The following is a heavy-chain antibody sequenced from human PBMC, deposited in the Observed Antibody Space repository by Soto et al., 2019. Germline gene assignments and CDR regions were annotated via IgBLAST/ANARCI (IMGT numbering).Heavy chain of an antibody. CDR1: GGSISSGGYY. CDR2: IYYSGST. D-gene: IGHD3-22*01. V-gene: IGHV4-31*03. J-gene: IGHJ4*02. CDR3: VRATYFSDSSGYTRCFDY. Sequence: SETLSLTCTVSGGSISSGGYYWSWIRQHPGKGLEWIGYIYYSGSTYYNPSLKSRVTISVDTSKNQFSLKLSSVTAEDTAVYYCVRATYFSDSSGYTRCFDYWGQGTLVTVSS.